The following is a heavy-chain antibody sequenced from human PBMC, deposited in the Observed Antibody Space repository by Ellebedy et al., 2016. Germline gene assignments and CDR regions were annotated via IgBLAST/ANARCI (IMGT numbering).Heavy chain of an antibody. CDR3: VCGGDSTEPQYFQH. Sequence: SETLSLTXIVSGGSISSGSYYWSWIRQPPGKGLEWIGYIYYSGSTNYNPSLKSRVTISVDTSKNQFSLKLSSVTAADTAVYYCVCGGDSTEPQYFQHWGQGTLVTVSS. D-gene: IGHD2-21*01. V-gene: IGHV4-61*01. J-gene: IGHJ1*01. CDR1: GGSISSGSYY. CDR2: IYYSGST.